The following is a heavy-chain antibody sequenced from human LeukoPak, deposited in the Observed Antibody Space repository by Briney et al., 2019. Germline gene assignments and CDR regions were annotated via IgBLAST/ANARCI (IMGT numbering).Heavy chain of an antibody. CDR2: IYPGDSDT. J-gene: IGHJ3*02. Sequence: KVSCKASGYTFTSYGISWVRQAPGQGLEWMGIIYPGDSDTRYSPSFQGQVTISADKSISTAYLQWSSLKASDTAMYYCARLGYSSSNRDAFDIWGQGTMVTVSS. CDR1: GYTFTSYG. D-gene: IGHD6-13*01. CDR3: ARLGYSSSNRDAFDI. V-gene: IGHV5-51*01.